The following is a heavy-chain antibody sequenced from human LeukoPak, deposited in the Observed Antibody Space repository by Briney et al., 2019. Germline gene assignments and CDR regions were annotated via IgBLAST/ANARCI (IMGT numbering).Heavy chain of an antibody. CDR3: ASHKAGADFVDY. CDR2: VYFNGDT. J-gene: IGHJ4*02. D-gene: IGHD6-19*01. V-gene: IGHV4-39*01. CDR1: GGSICSRSHY. Sequence: SETLSLTCTVSGGSICSRSHYWGWIRQPPGKGLEWIGSVYFNGDTYSSPSLKSRVTTSADTSKNQFSLRLSSVTAADTAVYYCASHKAGADFVDYWGQGTLVTVSS.